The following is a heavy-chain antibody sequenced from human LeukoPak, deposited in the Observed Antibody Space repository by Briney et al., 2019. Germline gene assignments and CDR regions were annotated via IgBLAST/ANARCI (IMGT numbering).Heavy chain of an antibody. CDR3: TRHLTGTTCSEKDY. D-gene: IGHD2-2*01. J-gene: IGHJ4*02. V-gene: IGHV3-21*04. Sequence: PGGSLRLSCAASGFTFSNYGMSWVRQTPEKGLEWVASISSTSSYIYYTDSGRGRFTISRDNTKNTPYLQMNNLRADHTASYFCTRHLTGTTCSEKDYWGQGTLVSIPS. CDR1: GFTFSNYG. CDR2: ISSTSSYI.